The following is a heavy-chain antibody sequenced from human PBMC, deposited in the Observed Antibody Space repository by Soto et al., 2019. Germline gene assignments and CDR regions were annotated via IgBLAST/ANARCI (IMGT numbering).Heavy chain of an antibody. CDR3: ASESYGGEFDY. J-gene: IGHJ4*02. CDR2: INAGSGNT. V-gene: IGHV1-3*01. D-gene: IGHD4-17*01. CDR1: GYTFTTYA. Sequence: ASVKVSCKASGYTFTTYAMHWVRQAPGQGLEWMGWINAGSGNTKYSQKFQGRVTITRDTSASTAYMELSSLRSEDTAVYYCASESYGGEFDYWGQGTLVTVS.